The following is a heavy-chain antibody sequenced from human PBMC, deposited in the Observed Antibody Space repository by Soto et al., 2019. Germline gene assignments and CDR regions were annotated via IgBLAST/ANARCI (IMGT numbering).Heavy chain of an antibody. CDR2: ISTSSSYK. D-gene: IGHD2-21*02. J-gene: IGHJ6*02. CDR3: ARDSEAYCGADCYSGGYGMDV. Sequence: PGGSLRLSCAASRFTFSIYNMNWVRQAPGKGLEWVSSISTSSSYKYYADSVKGRFTISRDNAKNSLYLQMNSLRAEDTAVYYCARDSEAYCGADCYSGGYGMDVWGQGTTVTVSS. CDR1: RFTFSIYN. V-gene: IGHV3-21*01.